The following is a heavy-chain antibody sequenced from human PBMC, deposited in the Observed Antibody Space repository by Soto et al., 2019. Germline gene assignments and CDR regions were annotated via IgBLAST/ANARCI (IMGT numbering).Heavy chain of an antibody. Sequence: QVQLVESGGGVVQPGRSLRLSCAASGFTFSNYAMHWVRQAPGKGLEWVAVISYDGTNKYYAESVKGRFTLSRDNSKKTRPMQMNSLRPDDTAVYYCAKDRGYISGMESWGQGIMVTVSS. J-gene: IGHJ5*02. CDR2: ISYDGTNK. CDR3: AKDRGYISGMES. D-gene: IGHD3-10*01. V-gene: IGHV3-30*18. CDR1: GFTFSNYA.